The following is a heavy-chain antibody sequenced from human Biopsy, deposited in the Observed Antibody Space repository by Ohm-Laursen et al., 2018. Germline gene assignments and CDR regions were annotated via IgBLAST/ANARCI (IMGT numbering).Heavy chain of an antibody. Sequence: SETLSLTCTVSGGSISSSTTYYWAWLRQPPGKGLEWIGSIYNTETTFYNPSLKIRVTISFDPSTNQFSLKVSSVTAADTALYFCARHPTGFWFDPWGHGTLVTVSS. CDR3: ARHPTGFWFDP. V-gene: IGHV4-39*01. J-gene: IGHJ5*02. CDR2: IYNTETT. CDR1: GGSISSSTTYY.